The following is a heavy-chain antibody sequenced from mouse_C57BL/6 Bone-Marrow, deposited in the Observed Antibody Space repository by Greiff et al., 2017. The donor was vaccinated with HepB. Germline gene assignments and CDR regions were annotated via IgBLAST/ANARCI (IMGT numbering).Heavy chain of an antibody. D-gene: IGHD2-4*01. CDR3: ATIYYDYGGAWFAY. V-gene: IGHV1-42*01. J-gene: IGHJ3*01. CDR1: GYSFTGYY. Sequence: EVQLQESGPELVKPGASVKISCKASGYSFTGYYMNWVKQSPEKSLEWIGEINPSTGGTTYNQKFKAKATLTVDKSSSTAYMQLKSLTSEDSAVYYCATIYYDYGGAWFAYWGQGTLVTVSA. CDR2: INPSTGGT.